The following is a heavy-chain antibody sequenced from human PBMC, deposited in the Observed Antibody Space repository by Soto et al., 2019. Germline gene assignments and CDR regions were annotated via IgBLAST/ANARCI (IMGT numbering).Heavy chain of an antibody. V-gene: IGHV4-59*01. CDR1: GGSISSYY. J-gene: IGHJ2*01. CDR2: IYYTGST. Sequence: QVQLQESGPGLVKPSETLSLTCTVSGGSISSYYWSWIRQPPGKGLEWIGYIYYTGSTNYNPSLKSRVTISVDTSKNQFSLQRSSVTAADTAVYYCATFNWYFDLWGRGTLVTVSS. CDR3: ATFNWYFDL.